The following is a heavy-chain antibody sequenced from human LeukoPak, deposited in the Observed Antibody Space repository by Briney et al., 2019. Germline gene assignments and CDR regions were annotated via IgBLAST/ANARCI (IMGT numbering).Heavy chain of an antibody. CDR2: INPNNGGT. Sequence: ASVTVSCTTSGYTFTDYYIHWVRQAPGQGLEWMGWINPNNGGTNYVQKLQGRVTMTRDTSVSTAYMELSSLRSDDTAVYYCARGLEESGGLIVTLSRWGQGTLVTVSS. D-gene: IGHD3-10*01. CDR1: GYTFTDYY. CDR3: ARGLEESGGLIVTLSR. J-gene: IGHJ4*02. V-gene: IGHV1-2*02.